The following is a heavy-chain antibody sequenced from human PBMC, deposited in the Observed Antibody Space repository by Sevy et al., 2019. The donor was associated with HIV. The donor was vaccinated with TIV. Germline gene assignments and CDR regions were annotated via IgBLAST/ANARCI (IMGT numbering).Heavy chain of an antibody. Sequence: GSLRLSCAASGFTFSNYWMSWVRQAPGKGLEWVANIRQDGSEKYFVDSVKGRFAISRDNAKNSLYLQMKSLGAEDTAVYYCARPYRTDPFYYSGSSGYYYPTYFDYWGQGTLVTVSS. V-gene: IGHV3-7*01. J-gene: IGHJ4*02. D-gene: IGHD3-22*01. CDR3: ARPYRTDPFYYSGSSGYYYPTYFDY. CDR2: IRQDGSEK. CDR1: GFTFSNYW.